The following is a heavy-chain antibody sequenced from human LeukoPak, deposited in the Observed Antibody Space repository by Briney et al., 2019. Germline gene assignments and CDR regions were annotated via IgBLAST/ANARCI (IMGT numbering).Heavy chain of an antibody. D-gene: IGHD2-2*01. Sequence: SETLSLTCTVSGGSISSYYWSWIRQPAGKGLEWTGRIYTSGSTNYNPSLKSRVTMSVETSKNQFSLKLSSVTAADTAVYYCARAKGYCSSTSCRDAFDIWGQGTMVTVSS. CDR3: ARAKGYCSSTSCRDAFDI. V-gene: IGHV4-4*07. CDR2: IYTSGST. CDR1: GGSISSYY. J-gene: IGHJ3*02.